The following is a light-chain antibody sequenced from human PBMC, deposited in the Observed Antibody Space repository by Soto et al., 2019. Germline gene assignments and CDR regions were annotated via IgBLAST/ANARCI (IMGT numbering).Light chain of an antibody. Sequence: QAVVTQEPSFSVSPGGTVTLTCGLSSGSVSTSYYPGWYQQTPGQAPRTLIYNTNTRSSGVPDRFSGSILGTKAALTITGAQGEYGSGYYCVLFKGSGTWVFGGGTKVTVL. CDR3: VLFKGSGTWV. CDR2: NTN. CDR1: SGSVSTSYY. V-gene: IGLV8-61*01. J-gene: IGLJ2*01.